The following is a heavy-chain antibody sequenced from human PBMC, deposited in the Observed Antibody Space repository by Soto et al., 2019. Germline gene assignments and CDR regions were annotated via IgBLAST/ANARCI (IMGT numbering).Heavy chain of an antibody. J-gene: IGHJ4*02. CDR1: GFPFSSYS. CDR3: ARDPSYFDF. Sequence: GGSLSLSCAASGFPFSSYSMNWVRQAPGKGLEWVSSISSTSSYIYYADSVRGRFTISRDNAKNSLYLQLNSLRAEDTAVYYCARDPSYFDFWGQGTLVTVSS. CDR2: ISSTSSYI. V-gene: IGHV3-21*01.